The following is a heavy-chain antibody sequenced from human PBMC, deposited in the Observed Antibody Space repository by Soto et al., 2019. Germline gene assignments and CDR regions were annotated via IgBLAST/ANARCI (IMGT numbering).Heavy chain of an antibody. D-gene: IGHD6-6*01. J-gene: IGHJ5*02. Sequence: SETLSLTCTVSVGSISSGGYYWSWIRQHPGKGLEWIGYIYYSGRTYCNPSLHSRVSIAVDTTENQFSLKLTSVTAADTSVYYCARGSFSSSSSWFDPWGRGTLVTVSS. CDR3: ARGSFSSSSSWFDP. CDR1: VGSISSGGYY. V-gene: IGHV4-31*03. CDR2: IYYSGRT.